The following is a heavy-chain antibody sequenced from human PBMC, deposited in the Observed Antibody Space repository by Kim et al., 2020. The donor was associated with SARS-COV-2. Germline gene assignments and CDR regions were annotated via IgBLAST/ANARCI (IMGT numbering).Heavy chain of an antibody. D-gene: IGHD4-17*01. Sequence: SETLSLTCTVSGGSISSYYWSWIRQPPGKGLEWIGYIYYSGSTNYNPSLKSRVTISVDTSKNQFSLKLSSVTAADTAVYYCARDYGDAFDIWGQGTMVTVSS. J-gene: IGHJ3*02. CDR2: IYYSGST. CDR1: GGSISSYY. CDR3: ARDYGDAFDI. V-gene: IGHV4-59*13.